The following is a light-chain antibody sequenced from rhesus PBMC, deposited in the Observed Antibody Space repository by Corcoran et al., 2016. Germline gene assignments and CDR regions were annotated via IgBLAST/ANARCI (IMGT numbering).Light chain of an antibody. CDR1: ENVNNY. V-gene: IGKV1-74*01. CDR3: QHGYGTPLT. CDR2: KAS. J-gene: IGKJ4*01. Sequence: DIQMTQSPSSLSASVGDRVTITCRASENVNNYLNWYQQKLGKAPKLLIYKASTLQSGVPSRFSGSGSGTDYTFTISRLQPEGVATYYCQHGYGTPLTFGGGTKVEIK.